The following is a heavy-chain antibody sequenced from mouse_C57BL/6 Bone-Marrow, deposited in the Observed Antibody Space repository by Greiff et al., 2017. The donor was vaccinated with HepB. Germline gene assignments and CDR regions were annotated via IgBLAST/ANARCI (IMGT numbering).Heavy chain of an antibody. D-gene: IGHD2-4*01. CDR2: ISSGGSYT. CDR1: GFTFSSYG. Sequence: EVQGVESGGDLVKPGGSLKLSCAASGFTFSSYGMSWVRQTPDKRLEWVATISSGGSYTYYPDSVKGRFTISRDNAKNTLYLQMSSLKSEDTAMYYCARRPMIYFDYWGQGTTLTGSS. CDR3: ARRPMIYFDY. J-gene: IGHJ2*01. V-gene: IGHV5-6*01.